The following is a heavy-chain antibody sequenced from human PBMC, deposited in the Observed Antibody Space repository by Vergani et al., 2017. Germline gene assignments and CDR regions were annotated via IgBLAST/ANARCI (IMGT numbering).Heavy chain of an antibody. Sequence: QAQLVESGGGVVPPGGSLRLSCVGSGFNFSNYGMHWVRQAPGKGLEWVAFIRYDGGKKYFADSVEGRVTISRDNSKNTLYLQMNSLRAEDTAVYYCTKDKSDRRFFICFGGFDPWGQGTLVTVSS. CDR3: TKDKSDRRFFICFGGFDP. CDR2: IRYDGGKK. J-gene: IGHJ5*02. CDR1: GFNFSNYG. V-gene: IGHV3-30*02. D-gene: IGHD3-10*01.